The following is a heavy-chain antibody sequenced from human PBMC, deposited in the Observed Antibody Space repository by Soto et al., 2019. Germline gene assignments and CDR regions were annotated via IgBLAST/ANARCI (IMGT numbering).Heavy chain of an antibody. D-gene: IGHD5-12*01. CDR1: GVTFNRQD. Sequence: SVKVSCKASGVTFNRQDMRWVRQAPGQGLEWMGGIIPMFGTPHYAEKFQDRVTITADESTGTAYLELSSLTSEDTAVYYCATSVGRDGYSFDYWGPGTLVTVSS. CDR2: IIPMFGTP. J-gene: IGHJ4*02. CDR3: ATSVGRDGYSFDY. V-gene: IGHV1-69*13.